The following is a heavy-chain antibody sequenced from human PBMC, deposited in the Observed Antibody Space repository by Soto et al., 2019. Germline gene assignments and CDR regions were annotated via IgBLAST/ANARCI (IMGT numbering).Heavy chain of an antibody. D-gene: IGHD2-15*01. V-gene: IGHV3-66*01. CDR2: IYSGGST. Sequence: GGSLRLSCAASGFTVSSNYMSWVRQAPGKGLEWVSVIYSGGSTYYADYVKGRFTISRDNSKNTLYLQMNSLRAEDTAVYYCARYCSGGSYYADTVFDYWGQGT. J-gene: IGHJ4*02. CDR1: GFTVSSNY. CDR3: ARYCSGGSYYADTVFDY.